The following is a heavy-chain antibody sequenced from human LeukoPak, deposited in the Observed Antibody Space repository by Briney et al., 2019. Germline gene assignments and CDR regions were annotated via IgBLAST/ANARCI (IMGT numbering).Heavy chain of an antibody. D-gene: IGHD2-2*01. J-gene: IGHJ4*02. Sequence: GGSLRLSCAASGFTFSNYAMSWVRQAPGKGLEWVALIWHDGTNKYYADSVKGRFSISRDNSKNTLYLQMNSLRVEDTAVFYCARERSPGGIVIVPTALDSWGQGTLVTVSS. V-gene: IGHV3-33*08. CDR1: GFTFSNYA. CDR2: IWHDGTNK. CDR3: ARERSPGGIVIVPTALDS.